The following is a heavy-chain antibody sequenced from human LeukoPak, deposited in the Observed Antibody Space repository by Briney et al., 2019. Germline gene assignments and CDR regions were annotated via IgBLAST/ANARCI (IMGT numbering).Heavy chain of an antibody. CDR3: AREGGMVRGVDY. D-gene: IGHD3-10*01. CDR2: ISDSGGTT. Sequence: GGSLRLSCAASGFTFSNYGMSWVRQAPGKGLEWVSIISDSGGTTYYADSVKGRFTISRDNAKNSLYLQMNSLRAEDTAVYYCAREGGMVRGVDYWGQGTLVTVSS. CDR1: GFTFSNYG. V-gene: IGHV3-23*01. J-gene: IGHJ4*02.